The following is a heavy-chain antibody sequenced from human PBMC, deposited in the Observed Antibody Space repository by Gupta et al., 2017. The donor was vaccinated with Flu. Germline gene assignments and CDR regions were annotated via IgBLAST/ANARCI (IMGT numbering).Heavy chain of an antibody. V-gene: IGHV4-59*01. CDR3: ARGDIEVFQH. CDR1: GGPTNNYY. J-gene: IGHJ4*02. Sequence: QVQLQESGPGLVKPSGTLSLTCNVSGGPTNNYYWCWSRQTPGKGLEWIGYVHYSGSTNYNPSLKSRVTISVDTSRIQFSLKLSSVTAADTAVYYCARGDIEVFQHWGQGIQVTVSS. CDR2: VHYSGST. D-gene: IGHD2/OR15-2a*01.